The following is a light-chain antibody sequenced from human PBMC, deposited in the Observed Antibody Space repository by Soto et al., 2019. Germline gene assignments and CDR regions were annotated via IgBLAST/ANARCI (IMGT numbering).Light chain of an antibody. V-gene: IGKV1-39*01. CDR2: AAS. CDR1: QSISSY. CDR3: QQSYSTPT. J-gene: IGKJ4*01. Sequence: DIQMTQSPSSLSASVGDRVTITCRASQSISSYLNWYQQKPGKAPKLLIYAASSLHSGVPSRFSGSGSGTDFPLTISRLQPEDFATYYCQQSYSTPTFGGGTKVEIK.